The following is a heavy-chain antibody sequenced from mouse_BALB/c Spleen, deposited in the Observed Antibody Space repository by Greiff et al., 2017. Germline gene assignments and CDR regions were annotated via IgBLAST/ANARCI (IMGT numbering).Heavy chain of an antibody. CDR1: GFNIKDTY. CDR2: IDPANGNT. J-gene: IGHJ4*01. CDR3: ARASRATYAMDY. D-gene: IGHD3-1*01. V-gene: IGHV14-3*02. Sequence: VQLQQSGAELVKPGASVKLSCTASGFNIKDTYMHWVKQRPEQGLEWIGRIDPANGNTKYDPKFQGKATITADTSSNTAYLQLSSLTSEDTAVCYCARASRATYAMDYWGQGTSVTVSS.